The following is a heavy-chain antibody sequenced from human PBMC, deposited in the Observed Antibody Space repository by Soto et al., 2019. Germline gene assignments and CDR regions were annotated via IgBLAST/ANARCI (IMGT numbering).Heavy chain of an antibody. CDR1: GGSFSGYY. J-gene: IGHJ6*03. CDR2: INHSGST. Sequence: SETLSLTCAVYGGSFSGYYWSWIRQPPGKGLEWIGEINHSGSTNYNPPLKSRVTISVDTSKNQFSLKLSSVTAADTAVYYCARGRGYCSGGSCYLNYYYYYMDVWGKGTTVTVSS. V-gene: IGHV4-34*01. CDR3: ARGRGYCSGGSCYLNYYYYYMDV. D-gene: IGHD2-15*01.